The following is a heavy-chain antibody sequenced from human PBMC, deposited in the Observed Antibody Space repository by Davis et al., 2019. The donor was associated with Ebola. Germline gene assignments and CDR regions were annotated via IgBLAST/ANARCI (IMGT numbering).Heavy chain of an antibody. CDR3: ARDMRGTYCSSTSCRGSGGMDV. Sequence: GESLKISCAASGFTFSSYWMSWVRQAPGKGLEWVANIKQDGSEKYYVDSVKGRFTISRDNAKNSLHLQMNSLRAEDTAVYYCARDMRGTYCSSTSCRGSGGMDVWGQGTTVTVSS. CDR2: IKQDGSEK. D-gene: IGHD2-2*01. CDR1: GFTFSSYW. V-gene: IGHV3-7*03. J-gene: IGHJ6*02.